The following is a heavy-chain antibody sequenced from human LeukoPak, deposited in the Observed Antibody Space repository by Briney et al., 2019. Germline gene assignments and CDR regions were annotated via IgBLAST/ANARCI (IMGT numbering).Heavy chain of an antibody. V-gene: IGHV3-7*01. CDR3: TRVGSSWDLLDY. CDR1: GFTFSAYW. D-gene: IGHD6-13*01. CDR2: IHQDGSEI. J-gene: IGHJ4*02. Sequence: GGSLRLSCEVSGFTFSAYWMSWVRQPPGKGLEFVANIHQDGSEIHYVDSVRGRFTISRDNAKSLLYLQMNSLRAEDEAIYYCTRVGSSWDLLDYWGRETLVTVSS.